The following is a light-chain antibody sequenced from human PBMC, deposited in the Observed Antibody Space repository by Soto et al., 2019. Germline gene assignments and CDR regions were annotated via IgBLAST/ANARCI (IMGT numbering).Light chain of an antibody. Sequence: QSVLTQPPSTSGTPGQRVTVSCSGSSSNIGTNSVNWYQQLPGTAPKLLTHSNNQRPSGVPERFSGSKSGTSASLAISGLQSEDEADYYCAAWDDSLNGWVFGGGTKLTVL. J-gene: IGLJ3*02. V-gene: IGLV1-44*01. CDR1: SSNIGTNS. CDR2: SNN. CDR3: AAWDDSLNGWV.